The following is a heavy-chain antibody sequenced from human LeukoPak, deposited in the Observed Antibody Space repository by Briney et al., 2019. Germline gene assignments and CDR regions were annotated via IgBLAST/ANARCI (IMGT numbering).Heavy chain of an antibody. CDR3: ARALGGDYKLDY. V-gene: IGHV4-59*01. J-gene: IGHJ4*02. Sequence: SETLSLTCTVSGGSINTYYWTWIRQPPGKGLEWIGYIYYSGSTNYNPSLKSRVTISVDTSKNQFSLKLSSVPAADTAVYYCARALGGDYKLDYWGQGTLVTVSS. CDR2: IYYSGST. D-gene: IGHD4-17*01. CDR1: GGSINTYY.